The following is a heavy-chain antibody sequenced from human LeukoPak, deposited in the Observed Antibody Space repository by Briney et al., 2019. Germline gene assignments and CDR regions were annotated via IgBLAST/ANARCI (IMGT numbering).Heavy chain of an antibody. J-gene: IGHJ4*02. CDR2: IKQDGSEK. CDR1: GFTVSSYW. D-gene: IGHD3-10*01. CDR3: ARDVYYGSGSPTVDY. Sequence: GGCLRLSCAASGFTVSSYWMSWVRQAPGKGLEWVANIKQDGSEKYYVDSVKGRFTISRDNAKNSLYLQMNSLRAEDTAVYYCARDVYYGSGSPTVDYWGQGTLVTVSS. V-gene: IGHV3-7*01.